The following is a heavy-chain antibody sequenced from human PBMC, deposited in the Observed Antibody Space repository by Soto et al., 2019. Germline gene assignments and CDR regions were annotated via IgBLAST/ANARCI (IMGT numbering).Heavy chain of an antibody. CDR1: GFTFSSYA. J-gene: IGHJ6*02. Sequence: GGSLRLSCAASGFTFSSYAMSWVRQAPGKGLEWVSAISGSGGSTYYADSVKGRFTISRDNSKNTLYLQMNSLRAEDTAVYYCARDPISLYGPRYGMDVWGQGTTVTVSS. V-gene: IGHV3-23*01. CDR2: ISGSGGST. D-gene: IGHD3-10*01. CDR3: ARDPISLYGPRYGMDV.